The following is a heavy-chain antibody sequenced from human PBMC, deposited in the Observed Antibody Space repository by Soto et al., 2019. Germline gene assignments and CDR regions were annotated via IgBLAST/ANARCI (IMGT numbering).Heavy chain of an antibody. CDR3: ARLRQQWLVRDYYYYVDV. V-gene: IGHV4-59*08. CDR2: VYYIGST. D-gene: IGHD6-19*01. CDR1: GDSMNYY. Sequence: SETLSLTCTVSGDSMNYYWSWIRQPPGKGMEWNGYVYYIGSTNYNASLKNRVTMTIDKTKNQFTLKQRYVTAAVTAVYYCARLRQQWLVRDYYYYVDVWGKGITVTVSS. J-gene: IGHJ6*03.